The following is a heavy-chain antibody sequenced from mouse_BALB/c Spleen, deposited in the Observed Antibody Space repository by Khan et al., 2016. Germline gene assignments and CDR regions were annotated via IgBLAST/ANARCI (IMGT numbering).Heavy chain of an antibody. CDR2: ISSGGNT. J-gene: IGHJ2*01. CDR1: GFTFSSYA. D-gene: IGHD1-1*01. V-gene: IGHV5-6-5*01. CDR3: TRGVTTVVDYFDY. Sequence: EVELVESGGGLVKPGGSLKLSCAASGFTFSSYAMSWVRQTPEKRLEWVASISSGGNTFYPDSLKGRFTISRDNARNILYLQMSSLRSEDTAMYYCTRGVTTVVDYFDYWGQAPLSQSPQ.